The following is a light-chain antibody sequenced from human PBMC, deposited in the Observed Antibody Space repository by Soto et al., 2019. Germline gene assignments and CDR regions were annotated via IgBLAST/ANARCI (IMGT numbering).Light chain of an antibody. J-gene: IGKJ3*01. CDR1: QSISSY. CDR2: AAS. Sequence: DIQMTQSASSLSASVGDRVTITCRASQSISSYLNWYQQKPGKAPKLLIYAASSLQSGVPSRFSGSGSGTDFILTISSLQPEDFATYYCRQSYSTTFTFCPGTKVDIK. CDR3: RQSYSTTFT. V-gene: IGKV1-39*01.